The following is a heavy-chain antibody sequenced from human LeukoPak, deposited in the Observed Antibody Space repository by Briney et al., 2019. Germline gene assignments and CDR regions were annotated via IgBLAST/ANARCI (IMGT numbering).Heavy chain of an antibody. Sequence: SETLSLTCAVYGGSFGGYYWSWIRQPPGKGLEWIGEINHSGSTNYNPSLKSRVTISVDTSKNQFSLKLSSVTAADTAVYYCARPYSVAGLYYFDYWGQGTLVTVSS. V-gene: IGHV4-34*01. CDR1: GGSFGGYY. D-gene: IGHD6-19*01. CDR3: ARPYSVAGLYYFDY. CDR2: INHSGST. J-gene: IGHJ4*02.